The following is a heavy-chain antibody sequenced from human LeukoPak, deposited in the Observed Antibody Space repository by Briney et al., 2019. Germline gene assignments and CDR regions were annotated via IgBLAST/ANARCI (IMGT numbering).Heavy chain of an antibody. V-gene: IGHV4-4*07. CDR3: ARSSNTYYDFWSGYFDY. J-gene: IGHJ4*02. Sequence: SETLSLTCTVSGDSISSYYWSWIRQPAGKGLEWIGRIYTSGSTNYNPSLKSRVTMSVDTSKNQFSLKLSSVTAADTAVYYCARSSNTYYDFWSGYFDYWGQGTLVTVSS. CDR1: GDSISSYY. CDR2: IYTSGST. D-gene: IGHD3-3*01.